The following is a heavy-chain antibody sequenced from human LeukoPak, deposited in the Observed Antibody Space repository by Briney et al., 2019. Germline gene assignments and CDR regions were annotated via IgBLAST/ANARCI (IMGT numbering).Heavy chain of an antibody. CDR2: INPNSGGT. CDR3: ARERVRITMVRGAPYGMDV. J-gene: IGHJ6*02. V-gene: IGHV1-2*04. Sequence: ASVTVSCTASGYTFTGYYTHWVRQAPGQGLEWMGWINPNSGGTNYAQKFQGWATMTRDTSISTAYMELSRLRSDDTAVYYCARERVRITMVRGAPYGMDVWGQGTTVTVSS. D-gene: IGHD3-10*01. CDR1: GYTFTGYY.